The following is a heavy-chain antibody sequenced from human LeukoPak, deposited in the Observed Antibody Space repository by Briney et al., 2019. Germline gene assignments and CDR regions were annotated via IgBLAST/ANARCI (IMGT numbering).Heavy chain of an antibody. J-gene: IGHJ2*01. CDR1: GFTFSSYA. D-gene: IGHD3-22*01. CDR3: ARDRRYYDSSGYYFHWYFDL. Sequence: GGSLRLSCAASGFTFSSYAMSWVRQAPRKGLEWVSVIYSGVSTYYADSVKGRFTISRDNSKNTLYLQMNSLRAEDTALYYCARDRRYYDSSGYYFHWYFDLWGRGTLVTVSS. V-gene: IGHV3-53*01. CDR2: IYSGVST.